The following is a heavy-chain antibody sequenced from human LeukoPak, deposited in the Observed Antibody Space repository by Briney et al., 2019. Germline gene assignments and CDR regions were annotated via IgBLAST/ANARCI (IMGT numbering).Heavy chain of an antibody. V-gene: IGHV3-23*01. CDR1: GFTFSSYA. CDR2: ISGSGGST. J-gene: IGHJ5*02. Sequence: GGSLRLSCAASGFTFSSYAMSWVRQAPGKGLEWVSAISGSGGSTYYADSVKGRFTISRDNSKNTLYLQMNSLRAEDTAVYYCAKSPGYCSGGSYYSYWFDPWGQGTLVTVSS. D-gene: IGHD2-15*01. CDR3: AKSPGYCSGGSYYSYWFDP.